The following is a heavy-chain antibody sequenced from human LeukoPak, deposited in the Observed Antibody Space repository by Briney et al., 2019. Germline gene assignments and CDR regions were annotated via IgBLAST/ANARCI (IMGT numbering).Heavy chain of an antibody. CDR3: ASISTAKNY. Sequence: SETLSLTCTVSGGSISSYYWSWIRQPPGKGLEWIGYIFYSGSTYYNPFLKSRVTMSVDTSKNQFSLKLSSVTAADTAVYYCASISTAKNYWGQGTLVTVSS. V-gene: IGHV4-59*08. CDR2: IFYSGST. J-gene: IGHJ4*02. D-gene: IGHD5-18*01. CDR1: GGSISSYY.